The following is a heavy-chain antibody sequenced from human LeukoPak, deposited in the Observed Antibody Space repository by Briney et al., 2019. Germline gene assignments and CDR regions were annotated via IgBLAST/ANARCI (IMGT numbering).Heavy chain of an antibody. CDR3: ARGTDSSGWYGAFDI. V-gene: IGHV3-30*19. D-gene: IGHD6-19*01. J-gene: IGHJ3*02. CDR2: ISNDGNNK. Sequence: GGSLRLSCAASGFTFSNYGMHWVRQAPGKGLEWVAVISNDGNNKYYTDSVKGRFTISRDNSKNTLSLQMNSLRAADTAVFYCARGTDSSGWYGAFDIWGQGTLVTVSP. CDR1: GFTFSNYG.